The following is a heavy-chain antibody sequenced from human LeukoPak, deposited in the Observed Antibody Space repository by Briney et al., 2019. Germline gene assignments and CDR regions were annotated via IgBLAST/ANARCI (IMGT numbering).Heavy chain of an antibody. D-gene: IGHD6-13*01. CDR1: GASISSYY. CDR3: ATMYSSSWYFDL. Sequence: PSETLSLTCTVSGASISSYYWSWIRQPPGKGLEWIGYISYSRSTNYNPSLKSRVTISLDTSKNQFSLKLNSVTAADTAVYYCATMYSSSWYFDLRGRGTLVTVSS. V-gene: IGHV4-59*01. CDR2: ISYSRST. J-gene: IGHJ2*01.